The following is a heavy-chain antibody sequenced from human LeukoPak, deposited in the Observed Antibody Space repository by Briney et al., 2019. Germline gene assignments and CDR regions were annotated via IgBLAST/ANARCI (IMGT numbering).Heavy chain of an antibody. Sequence: PSETLSLTCAVSGGSISSSNWWSWVRQPPGKGLEWIGEIYHSGSTNYNPSLKSRVTISVDKSKNQFSLKLSFVTAADTAVYYCARVGSGSYRLDYWGQGTLVTVSS. CDR1: GGSISSSNW. CDR2: IYHSGST. D-gene: IGHD3-10*01. V-gene: IGHV4-4*02. J-gene: IGHJ4*02. CDR3: ARVGSGSYRLDY.